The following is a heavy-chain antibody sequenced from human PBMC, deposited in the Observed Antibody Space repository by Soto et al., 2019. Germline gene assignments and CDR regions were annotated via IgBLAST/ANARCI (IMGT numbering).Heavy chain of an antibody. Sequence: SETLSLTCAVYGGSFSGYYWSWIRQPPGKGLEWIGEINHSGSTNYNPSLKSRVTISVDTSKNQFSLKLSSVTAADTAVYYCARDPHEYWGQGTLVTVSS. CDR1: GGSFSGYY. V-gene: IGHV4-34*01. CDR2: INHSGST. J-gene: IGHJ4*02. CDR3: ARDPHEY.